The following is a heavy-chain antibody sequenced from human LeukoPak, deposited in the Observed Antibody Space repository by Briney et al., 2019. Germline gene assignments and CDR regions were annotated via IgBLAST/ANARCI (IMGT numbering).Heavy chain of an antibody. CDR2: IKQDGSEK. V-gene: IGHV3-7*05. CDR1: VFTFSSFW. Sequence: TGGSLRLSCGASVFTFSSFWMIWVRRAPGKGLEWVANIKQDGSEKYYVDSVNGRFTISRDNAKTSLYLQMNSLRVEDTAVYYCARSAEWGQGTLVTVSS. J-gene: IGHJ4*02. CDR3: ARSAE.